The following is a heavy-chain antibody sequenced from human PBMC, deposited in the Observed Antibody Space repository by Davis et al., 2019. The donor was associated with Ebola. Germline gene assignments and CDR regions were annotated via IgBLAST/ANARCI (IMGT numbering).Heavy chain of an antibody. CDR3: ARGTTLGQWLVH. V-gene: IGHV4-59*08. CDR2: IYYTGST. Sequence: MPSETLSLTCTVSGGSISSYYWSWIRQPPGKGLEWMGYIYYTGSTNYNPSLKSRVTISVDTSKNQFSLKLSPVTAADTAVYYCARGTTLGQWLVHWGQGTLVTVSS. CDR1: GGSISSYY. D-gene: IGHD6-19*01. J-gene: IGHJ4*02.